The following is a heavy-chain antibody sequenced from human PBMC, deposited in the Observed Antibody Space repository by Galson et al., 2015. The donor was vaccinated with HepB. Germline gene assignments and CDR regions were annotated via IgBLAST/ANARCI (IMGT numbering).Heavy chain of an antibody. Sequence: SVTVSCKASGYTFTSYGISWVRQAPGQGLEWMGWISAYNGNTNYAQKLQGRVTMTTDTSTSTAYMELRSLRSDDTAVYYCARDLLIAAAGTYDYYYGMDVWGQGTTVTVSS. CDR1: GYTFTSYG. CDR2: ISAYNGNT. CDR3: ARDLLIAAAGTYDYYYGMDV. V-gene: IGHV1-18*01. D-gene: IGHD6-13*01. J-gene: IGHJ6*02.